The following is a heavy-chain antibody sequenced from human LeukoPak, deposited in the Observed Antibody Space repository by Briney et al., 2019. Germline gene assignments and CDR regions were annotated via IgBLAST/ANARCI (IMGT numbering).Heavy chain of an antibody. CDR3: ATRVDTAMIGDWYFDL. Sequence: GGSLRLSCAASGFTFSSYGMHWVRQAPGKGLEWVTFIRYDGSNKYYADSVKGRFTISRDNSKNTLYLQMNSLRAEDTAVYYCATRVDTAMIGDWYFDLWGRGTLVTVSS. V-gene: IGHV3-30*02. CDR1: GFTFSSYG. CDR2: IRYDGSNK. J-gene: IGHJ2*01. D-gene: IGHD5-18*01.